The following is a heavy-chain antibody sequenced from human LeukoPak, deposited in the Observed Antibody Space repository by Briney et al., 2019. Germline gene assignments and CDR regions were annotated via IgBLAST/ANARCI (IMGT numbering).Heavy chain of an antibody. CDR3: ARDSRGYYYFDY. V-gene: IGHV3-30-3*01. CDR2: ISYDGTNK. J-gene: IGHJ4*02. D-gene: IGHD3-22*01. Sequence: PGRSLRLSCAASGFTFSSYSMHWVRQAPGKGLEWVAVISYDGTNKFYADSVKGRFTISRDNSKKTLYLQMNSLRGEDTAVYYCARDSRGYYYFDYWGQGTLVTVSS. CDR1: GFTFSSYS.